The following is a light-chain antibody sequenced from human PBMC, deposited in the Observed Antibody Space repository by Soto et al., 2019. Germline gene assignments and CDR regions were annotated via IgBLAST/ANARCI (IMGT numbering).Light chain of an antibody. V-gene: IGKV3-15*01. J-gene: IGKJ4*01. CDR2: GAS. Sequence: EIVLTQSPATLSVSQGERATLSCRASESVTNNLAGYQQKPGQAPRLLIFGASARATGIPARFSGSVAGTEFTLTISSLHSEEFAVYYCEQYNKWPLTFGGGTKVEIK. CDR1: ESVTNN. CDR3: EQYNKWPLT.